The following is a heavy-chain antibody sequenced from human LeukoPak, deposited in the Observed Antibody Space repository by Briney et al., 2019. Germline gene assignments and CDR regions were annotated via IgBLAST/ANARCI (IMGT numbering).Heavy chain of an antibody. CDR1: DGSFSGYS. Sequence: SETLSLTCVVSDGSFSGYSWTWIREPPPKGLESIGEINPSGSTNYSPSLKGRVTLSIVRSENQFSMNLTSVTAADTAVYYCARGVKQLGRFYFYLDAWGNGTSVTVSS. CDR3: ARGVKQLGRFYFYLDA. D-gene: IGHD1-1*01. J-gene: IGHJ6*03. CDR2: INPSGST. V-gene: IGHV4-34*01.